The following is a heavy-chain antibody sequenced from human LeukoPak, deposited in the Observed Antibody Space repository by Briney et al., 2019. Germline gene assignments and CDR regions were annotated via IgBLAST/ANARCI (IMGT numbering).Heavy chain of an antibody. V-gene: IGHV3-33*01. CDR2: IWYDGSNK. Sequence: PGGSLRLSCAASGFTFSSYGMHWVRKAPGKGLEWVAVIWYDGSNKFYADSVKGRFTISRDNSKSTLYLQMNSLRAEDTAVYYCAGGNIVATHYFDYWGQGTLVTVSS. CDR3: AGGNIVATHYFDY. CDR1: GFTFSSYG. J-gene: IGHJ4*02. D-gene: IGHD5-12*01.